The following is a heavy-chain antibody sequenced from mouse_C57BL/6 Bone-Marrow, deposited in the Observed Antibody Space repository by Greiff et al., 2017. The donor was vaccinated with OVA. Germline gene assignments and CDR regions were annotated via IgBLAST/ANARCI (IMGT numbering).Heavy chain of an antibody. J-gene: IGHJ2*01. D-gene: IGHD2-1*01. CDR3: ARDGNGKDY. CDR1: GYTFTSYG. CDR2: IYPRSGNT. Sequence: QVQLKESGAELARPGASVKLSCKASGYTFTSYGISWVKQRTGQGLEWIGEIYPRSGNTYYNEKFKGKATLTADKSSSTAYMELRSLTSEDAAVYFCARDGNGKDYWGQGTTLTVSS. V-gene: IGHV1-81*01.